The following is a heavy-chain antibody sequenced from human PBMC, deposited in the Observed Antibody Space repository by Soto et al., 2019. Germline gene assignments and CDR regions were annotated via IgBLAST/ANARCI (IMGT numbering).Heavy chain of an antibody. CDR1: GGSISSGDYY. D-gene: IGHD6-19*01. V-gene: IGHV4-30-4*01. J-gene: IGHJ5*02. Sequence: SETLSLTCTVSGGSISSGDYYWSWIRQPPGKGLEWIGYIYYSGSTYYSPSLKSRVTISVDTSKNQFSLKLSSVTAADTAVYYCARTRAVWFDPWGQGTLVTVSS. CDR2: IYYSGST. CDR3: ARTRAVWFDP.